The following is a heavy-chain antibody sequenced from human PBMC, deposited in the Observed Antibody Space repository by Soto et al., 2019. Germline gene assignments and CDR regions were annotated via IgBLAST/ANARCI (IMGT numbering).Heavy chain of an antibody. CDR1: GGSISSYY. CDR2: VYSSGST. J-gene: IGHJ4*02. V-gene: IGHV4-59*12. CDR3: ARVRTEYAGLDY. D-gene: IGHD2-2*01. Sequence: SETLSLTCTVSGGSISSYYWTWIRQPPGKGLESIAYVYSSGSTNYNPSLESRVAISLDTSKNQFSLRLTSVTAADTAVYFCARVRTEYAGLDYWGQGTLVTVS.